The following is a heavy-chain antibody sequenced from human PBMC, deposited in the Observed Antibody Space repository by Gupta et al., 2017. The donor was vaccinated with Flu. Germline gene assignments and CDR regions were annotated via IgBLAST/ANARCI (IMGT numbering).Heavy chain of an antibody. D-gene: IGHD3-10*01. CDR2: TSDSGNT. CDR3: ARDRVWYFDH. CDR1: NGSINTYY. Sequence: QVQLQESGPGLVRPSETLSLTCSVSNGSINTYYWSWIRQPPGKGLEWIGYTSDSGNTKYNPSLRGRVTISVDTSKNEFSLRLNSVTTADTAVYYCARDRVWYFDHWGRGALVTVSS. V-gene: IGHV4-59*01. J-gene: IGHJ2*01.